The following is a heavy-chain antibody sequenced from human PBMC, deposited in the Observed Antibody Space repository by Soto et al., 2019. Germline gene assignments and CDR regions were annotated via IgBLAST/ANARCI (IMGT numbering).Heavy chain of an antibody. Sequence: PGGSLRLSCAASGFTFSSYTMSWVRQAPGKGLEWVSTISGSGSSTYSADSVKGRFTVSRDNSKNTLYLQMNSLRAEDTAVYYCAIPYSSSWQYYYYYGMDVWGQGTTVTVSS. J-gene: IGHJ6*02. V-gene: IGHV3-23*01. CDR2: ISGSGSST. D-gene: IGHD6-13*01. CDR3: AIPYSSSWQYYYYYGMDV. CDR1: GFTFSSYT.